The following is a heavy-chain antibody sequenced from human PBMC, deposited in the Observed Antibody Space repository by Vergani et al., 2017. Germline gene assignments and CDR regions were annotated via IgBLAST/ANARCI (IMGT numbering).Heavy chain of an antibody. Sequence: QVQLVESGGGVVQPGRSLRLSCAASGFTFSSYGMHWVRQAPGKGLEWVAVISYDGSNKYYADSVQGRFTISRDNSKNTLYLQMNSLRAEDTAVYYCAKGAILWFGELLLSDLQHWGQGTLVTVSS. V-gene: IGHV3-30*18. CDR2: ISYDGSNK. J-gene: IGHJ1*01. CDR3: AKGAILWFGELLLSDLQH. D-gene: IGHD3-10*01. CDR1: GFTFSSYG.